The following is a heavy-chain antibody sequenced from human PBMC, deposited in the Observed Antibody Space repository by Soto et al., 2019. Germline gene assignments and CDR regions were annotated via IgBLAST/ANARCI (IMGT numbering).Heavy chain of an antibody. V-gene: IGHV2-5*01. CDR1: GFSLSTSAVG. CDR3: AHIPVSCTCYFDL. D-gene: IGHD2-8*01. CDR2: IYWNDDK. Sequence: SGPTLVNPTQALTLTCTFSGFSLSTSAVGVGWIRRPPGKALEWLGLIYWNDDKRYSPSLKSRLTISKDTSKNQVFLRMTNLDPVNTATYHCAHIPVSCTCYFDLWRRGTLFTVSS. J-gene: IGHJ2*01.